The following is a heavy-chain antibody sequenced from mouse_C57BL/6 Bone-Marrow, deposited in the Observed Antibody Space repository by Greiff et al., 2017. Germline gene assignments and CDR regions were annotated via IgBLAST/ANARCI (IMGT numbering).Heavy chain of an antibody. CDR2: ISNLAYSI. Sequence: VQLKESGGGLVQPGGSLKLSCAASGFTFSDYGMAWVRQAPRKGPEWVAFISNLAYSIYYADTVTGRFTISRENAKNTLYLEMSSLRSEDTAMYYCARLHLRAMDYWGQGTSVTVSS. J-gene: IGHJ4*01. D-gene: IGHD1-1*01. V-gene: IGHV5-15*01. CDR3: ARLHLRAMDY. CDR1: GFTFSDYG.